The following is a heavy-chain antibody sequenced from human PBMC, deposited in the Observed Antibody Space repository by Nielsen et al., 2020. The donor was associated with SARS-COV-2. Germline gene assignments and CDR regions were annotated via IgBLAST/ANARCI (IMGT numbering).Heavy chain of an antibody. CDR1: GFTFSDYY. Sequence: GESLKISCAASGFTFSDYYMSWTRQAPGKGLEWVAVISYDGSNKYYADSVKGRFTISRDNSKNTLYLQMNSLRAEDTAVYYCAKSWPVVVTAMVFDLWGRGTLVTVSS. J-gene: IGHJ2*01. V-gene: IGHV3-30*18. D-gene: IGHD2-21*02. CDR2: ISYDGSNK. CDR3: AKSWPVVVTAMVFDL.